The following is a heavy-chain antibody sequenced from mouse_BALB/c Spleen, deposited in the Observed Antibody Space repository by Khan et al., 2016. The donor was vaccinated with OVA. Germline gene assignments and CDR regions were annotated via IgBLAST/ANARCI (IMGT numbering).Heavy chain of an antibody. V-gene: IGHV3-2*02. Sequence: EVQLQESGPGLVKPSQSLSLTCTVTGYSITTNYAWDWIRQFPGNKLEWMGYISYSGSTSYNPSLKSRISITRDTSKNQFFLQLNSVTTEDTATYYCARNNYYGEAVDYWGQGTSVTVSS. CDR1: GYSITTNYA. CDR3: ARNNYYGEAVDY. CDR2: ISYSGST. J-gene: IGHJ4*01. D-gene: IGHD1-2*01.